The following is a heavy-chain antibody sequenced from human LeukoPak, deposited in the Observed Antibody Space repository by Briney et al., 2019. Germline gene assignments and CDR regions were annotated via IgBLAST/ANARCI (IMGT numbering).Heavy chain of an antibody. J-gene: IGHJ5*02. CDR3: ATASRGFLEWSWGWFDP. D-gene: IGHD3-3*01. CDR2: MNPNSGNT. CDR1: GYTFTSYD. Sequence: ASVKVSCKASGYTFTSYDINWVRQATGQGLEWMGWMNPNSGNTGYAQKFQGRVTMTRNTSISTAYMELSSLRSEDTAVYYCATASRGFLEWSWGWFDPWGQGTLVTVSS. V-gene: IGHV1-8*01.